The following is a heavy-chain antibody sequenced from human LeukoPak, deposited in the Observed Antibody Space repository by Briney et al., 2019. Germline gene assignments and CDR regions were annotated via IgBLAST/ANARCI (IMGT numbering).Heavy chain of an antibody. CDR3: AKSTRGGYDRPFDY. Sequence: GGSLRLSCAASGFTFSSYAMSWVRQAPGKGLEWVSSISDSGGSTYYADSVKGRFTISRDNSKNTLYLQMNSLRVEDTAVYYCAKSTRGGYDRPFDYWGQGTLVTVSS. J-gene: IGHJ4*02. D-gene: IGHD5-12*01. V-gene: IGHV3-23*01. CDR2: ISDSGGST. CDR1: GFTFSSYA.